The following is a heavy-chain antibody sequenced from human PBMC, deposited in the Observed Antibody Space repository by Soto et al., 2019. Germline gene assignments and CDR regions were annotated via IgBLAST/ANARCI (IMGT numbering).Heavy chain of an antibody. D-gene: IGHD2-15*01. V-gene: IGHV4-34*01. Sequence: QVQLQQWGAGLLKPSETLSLTCAVYGGSFSGYYWSWIRQPPGKGLEWIGEIKHSGSTNYNPSLKSRVTISVDTYENKFSLKRSSVTAADTAVYYCAREQTLAVVVVAATADDAFDIWGQGTMVTVSS. CDR2: IKHSGST. CDR1: GGSFSGYY. CDR3: AREQTLAVVVVAATADDAFDI. J-gene: IGHJ3*02.